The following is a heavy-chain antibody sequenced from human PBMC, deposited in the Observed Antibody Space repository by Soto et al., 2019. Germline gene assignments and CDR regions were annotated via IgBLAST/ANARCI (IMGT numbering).Heavy chain of an antibody. CDR2: ISYDGTKT. CDR1: GFTFSIYA. D-gene: IGHD6-19*01. CDR3: AKGRGPRRQWLLDPFDY. Sequence: QVQLVESGGGVVQPGRSLRVSCAASGFTFSIYAMHWVRQAPGTGLEWVAVISYDGTKTYYADSVKGRFTISRDNSKNTVYLQMSSLRDEDTAVYYCAKGRGPRRQWLLDPFDYWGQGTLVTVSP. J-gene: IGHJ4*02. V-gene: IGHV3-30*18.